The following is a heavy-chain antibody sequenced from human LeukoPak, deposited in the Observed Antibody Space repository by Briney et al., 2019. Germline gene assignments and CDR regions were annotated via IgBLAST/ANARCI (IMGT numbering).Heavy chain of an antibody. CDR3: ASLWAYSSSFVNWFDP. CDR2: INHSGST. J-gene: IGHJ5*02. V-gene: IGHV4-39*07. Sequence: PSETLSLTCTVSGGSISSSSYYWGWIRQPPGKGLEWIGEINHSGSTNYNPSLKSRVTISVDTSKNQFSLKLSSVTAADTAVYYCASLWAYSSSFVNWFDPWGQGTLVTVSS. D-gene: IGHD6-13*01. CDR1: GGSISSSSYY.